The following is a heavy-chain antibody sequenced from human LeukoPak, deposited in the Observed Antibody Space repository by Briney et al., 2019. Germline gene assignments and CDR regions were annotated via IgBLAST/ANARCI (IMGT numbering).Heavy chain of an antibody. D-gene: IGHD4-23*01. J-gene: IGHJ4*02. CDR2: IIPIFGTA. Sequence: SVKLSCKASGGTFSSYAISWVRQAPGQGLEWRGGIIPIFGTANYAQKFQGRVTITTDESTSTAYMELSSLRSEDTAVYYCARENGGNEVYNFDYWGQGTLVTVSS. CDR3: ARENGGNEVYNFDY. CDR1: GGTFSSYA. V-gene: IGHV1-69*05.